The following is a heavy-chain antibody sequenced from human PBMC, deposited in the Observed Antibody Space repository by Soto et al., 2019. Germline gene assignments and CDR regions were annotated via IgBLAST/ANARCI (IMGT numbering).Heavy chain of an antibody. V-gene: IGHV1-3*01. D-gene: IGHD2-2*01. J-gene: IGHJ5*02. CDR2: INAGNGNT. CDR3: ATPGIVVVPAATADP. CDR1: GYTFTSYA. Sequence: GASVKVSCKASGYTFTSYAMHWVRQAPGQRLEWMGWINAGNGNTKYSQKFQGRVTITRDTSASTAYMELSSLRSEDTAVYYCATPGIVVVPAATADPWGQGTLVTVLL.